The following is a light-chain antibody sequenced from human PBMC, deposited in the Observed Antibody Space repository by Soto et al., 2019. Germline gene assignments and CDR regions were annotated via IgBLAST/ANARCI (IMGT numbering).Light chain of an antibody. V-gene: IGKV1-39*01. CDR1: QSISSD. Sequence: DIQMTHSPSSLSASVGDRVTITCRASQSISSDLNWYQQKPGKAPKLLIYAASCLQSGVPSRFSGSGSGTDFTLTISSLQPEDFATYYCQESYSTPHTFGQGTKLEIK. J-gene: IGKJ2*01. CDR3: QESYSTPHT. CDR2: AAS.